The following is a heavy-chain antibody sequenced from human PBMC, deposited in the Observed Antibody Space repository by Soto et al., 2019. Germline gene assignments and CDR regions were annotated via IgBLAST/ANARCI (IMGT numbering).Heavy chain of an antibody. Sequence: EVQMMESGGGLVKPGGSLRLSCAASGFIFSSYNMNWFRQSPGQGLEWVSSISSGSSYIYYADSVKGRFTISRYNAKNSLYLQMNSLRAEDTAVYYCERSTIGGHYWFDPWGQGTLVPVYS. J-gene: IGHJ5*02. CDR3: ERSTIGGHYWFDP. D-gene: IGHD1-26*01. CDR1: GFIFSSYN. CDR2: ISSGSSYI. V-gene: IGHV3-21*01.